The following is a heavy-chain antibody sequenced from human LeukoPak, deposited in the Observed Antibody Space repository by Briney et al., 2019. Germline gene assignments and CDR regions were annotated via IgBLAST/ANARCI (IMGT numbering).Heavy chain of an antibody. V-gene: IGHV4-34*01. D-gene: IGHD3-22*01. Sequence: SETLSLTCAVYGGSFSGYYWSWIRQPPGKGLEWIGEINHSGSTNYNPSLKSRVTISVDTSKNQFSLKLSSVTAADTAVYYCARGRRSSGYYLHWYFDLWGRGTLVTVSS. CDR3: ARGRRSSGYYLHWYFDL. J-gene: IGHJ2*01. CDR2: INHSGST. CDR1: GGSFSGYY.